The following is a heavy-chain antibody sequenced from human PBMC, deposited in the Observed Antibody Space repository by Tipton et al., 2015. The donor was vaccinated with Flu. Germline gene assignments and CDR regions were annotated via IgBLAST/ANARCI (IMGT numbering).Heavy chain of an antibody. Sequence: QLVQSGAEVKKSGESLKISCEGSGYSFTNHWIAWVRQMPGKGLEWMGIIYPGDSDTRYSPSFQGLVTISADQSISSAYLQWSSLKASDTAMYYCVRLYCSGGSCCSGYVYNYYNMDVWGQGTTVTVSS. V-gene: IGHV5-51*03. CDR1: GYSFTNHW. CDR2: IYPGDSDT. D-gene: IGHD2-15*01. J-gene: IGHJ6*02. CDR3: VRLYCSGGSCCSGYVYNYYNMDV.